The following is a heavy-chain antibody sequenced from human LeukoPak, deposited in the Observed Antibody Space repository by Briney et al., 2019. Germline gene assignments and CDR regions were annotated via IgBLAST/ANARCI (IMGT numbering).Heavy chain of an antibody. CDR3: ARHRQNTVTNQPYYFDY. J-gene: IGHJ4*02. Sequence: PSETLSLTCTVSGVSTTSTIYYWGWIRQPPGKGLEWIGCIYYSGSTYYNPSLNSRVTISVDTSKNQFSLKLSSLTAADTAVYYCARHRQNTVTNQPYYFDYWGQGTLVTVSS. D-gene: IGHD4-17*01. CDR1: GVSTTSTIYY. CDR2: IYYSGST. V-gene: IGHV4-39*01.